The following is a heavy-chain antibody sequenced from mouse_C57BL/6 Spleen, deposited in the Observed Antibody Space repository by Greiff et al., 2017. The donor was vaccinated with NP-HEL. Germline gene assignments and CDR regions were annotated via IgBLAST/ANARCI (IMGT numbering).Heavy chain of an antibody. J-gene: IGHJ4*01. CDR3: TRSFNGYDRYYAMDY. CDR1: GYTFTDYE. D-gene: IGHD2-2*01. Sequence: QVQLQQSGAELVRPGASVTLSCKASGYTFTDYEMHWVKQTPVHGLEWIGAIDPETGGTAYNQKFKGKAILTADKSSSTAYMELRSLTSEDSAVYYCTRSFNGYDRYYAMDYWGKGTSVTVSS. CDR2: IDPETGGT. V-gene: IGHV1-15*01.